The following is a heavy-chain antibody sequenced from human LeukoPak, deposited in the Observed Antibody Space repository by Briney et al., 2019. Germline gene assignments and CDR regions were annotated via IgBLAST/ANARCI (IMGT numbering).Heavy chain of an antibody. V-gene: IGHV3-64D*06. CDR3: ARDKGGSWGEKYYLDY. J-gene: IGHJ4*02. D-gene: IGHD6-13*01. CDR1: GFILSSYG. CDR2: INSNGDST. Sequence: PGGSLRLSCSASGFILSSYGVRWVRQAPGKGLEYISGINSNGDSTYSAASVKGRFTTSRDNSKNTVHLQMSSLRVEDTAVYYCARDKGGSWGEKYYLDYWGQGTLVTVSS.